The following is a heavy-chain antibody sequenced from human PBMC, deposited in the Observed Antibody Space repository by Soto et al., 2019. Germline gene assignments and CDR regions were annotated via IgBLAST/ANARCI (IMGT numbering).Heavy chain of an antibody. J-gene: IGHJ4*02. V-gene: IGHV4-34*01. CDR1: NGSFMGYY. CDR2: INHFGSP. CDR3: ASLNGGRFLDKGDY. Sequence: QVQLHQWGAGLLKPSETLSLTCGVYNGSFMGYYWTWVRQPPGKGLEWIGEINHFGSPNYNPSLKSRVDISIATSRQQFSLSLRSLTAADKAVYYCASLNGGRFLDKGDYWGQGILVTVSS. D-gene: IGHD3-3*01.